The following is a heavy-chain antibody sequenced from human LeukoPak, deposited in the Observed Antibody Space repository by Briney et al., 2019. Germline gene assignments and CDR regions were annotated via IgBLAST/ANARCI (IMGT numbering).Heavy chain of an antibody. D-gene: IGHD2-2*01. Sequence: QSGGSLRLSCAASGFTFSSYAMSWVRQAPGKGLEWVSGISGSGGSTYYADSVKGRFTISRDNAKNSLYLQMNSLRAEDTALYYCARIYCSSTSCSDYWGQGTLVTVSS. J-gene: IGHJ4*02. CDR3: ARIYCSSTSCSDY. CDR2: ISGSGGST. CDR1: GFTFSSYA. V-gene: IGHV3-23*01.